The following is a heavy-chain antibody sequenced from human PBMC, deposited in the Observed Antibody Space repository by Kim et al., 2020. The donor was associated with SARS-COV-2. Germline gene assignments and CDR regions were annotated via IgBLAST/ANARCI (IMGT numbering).Heavy chain of an antibody. Sequence: DSVKGRFTISRDNSKNTLYVQMNSLTAEDTAVYYCAKADEGINGTSYNMAVWGQGTTVTVSS. D-gene: IGHD1-20*01. CDR3: AKADEGINGTSYNMAV. V-gene: IGHV3-30*02. J-gene: IGHJ6*02.